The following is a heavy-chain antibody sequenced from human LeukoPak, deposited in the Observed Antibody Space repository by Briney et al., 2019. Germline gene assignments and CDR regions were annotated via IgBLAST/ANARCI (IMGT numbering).Heavy chain of an antibody. D-gene: IGHD7-27*01. J-gene: IGHJ6*02. V-gene: IGHV3-33*01. Sequence: PGRSLRLSCAASGFTFSSYGMHWVCQAPGKGLEWVAVIWYDGSNKYYADSVKGRFTISRDNSKNTLYLQMNSLRAEDTAVYYCARALGPKGSDYYGMDVWGQGTTVTVSS. CDR2: IWYDGSNK. CDR3: ARALGPKGSDYYGMDV. CDR1: GFTFSSYG.